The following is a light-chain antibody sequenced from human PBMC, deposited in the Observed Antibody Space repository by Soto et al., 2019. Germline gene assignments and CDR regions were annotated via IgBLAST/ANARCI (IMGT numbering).Light chain of an antibody. J-gene: IGLJ1*01. Sequence: QSALTQPASVSGSPGQSITISCTGTSSDVGDYNYVSWYQEHPGKAPKLMIYDVSNRPSGVSNRFSGSKSGSTASLTISGLQAEEDADYCCSSYTSSSTRVFGSGTKLTVL. CDR1: SSDVGDYNY. CDR2: DVS. V-gene: IGLV2-14*01. CDR3: SSYTSSSTRV.